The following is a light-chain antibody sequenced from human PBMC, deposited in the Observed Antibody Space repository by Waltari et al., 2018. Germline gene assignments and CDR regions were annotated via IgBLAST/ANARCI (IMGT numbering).Light chain of an antibody. Sequence: ETVLTQSPGTLPLSPGERATLSCRASQSIGSSLAWYQHIPGQAPRLLFYDASNRATGIPARFSGSGSGTDFTLTISSLEPEDFAVYYCQQRINWLRTFGQGTKVEIK. V-gene: IGKV3-11*01. J-gene: IGKJ1*01. CDR3: QQRINWLRT. CDR2: DAS. CDR1: QSIGSS.